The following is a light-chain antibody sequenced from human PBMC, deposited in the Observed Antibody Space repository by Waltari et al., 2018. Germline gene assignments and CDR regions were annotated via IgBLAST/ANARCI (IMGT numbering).Light chain of an antibody. CDR2: GKN. CDR1: SLRTYY. J-gene: IGLJ2*01. CDR3: SSYAGGYTGL. Sequence: SSELTQDPAVSVALGQTVRITCQGASLRTYYVSWFHQKPGQAPALVIYGKNNRPSGIPDRFSASSSGSTASLTIIGAQAEDEADYYCSSYAGGYTGLFGGGTKVTVL. V-gene: IGLV3-19*01.